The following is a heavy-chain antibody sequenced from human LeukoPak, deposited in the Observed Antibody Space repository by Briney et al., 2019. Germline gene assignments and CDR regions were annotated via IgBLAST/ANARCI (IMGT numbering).Heavy chain of an antibody. D-gene: IGHD3-16*01. CDR3: ARGRGWVDH. J-gene: IGHJ4*02. Sequence: GGSLRLSCAASGFTFSSYSMNWARQAPGKGLEWVSYISSWSSTIYSADSVKGRFTISRDNAKNSLYLQMNSLRAEDTAVYFCARGRGWVDHWGQGTRVTVSS. CDR1: GFTFSSYS. V-gene: IGHV3-48*01. CDR2: ISSWSSTI.